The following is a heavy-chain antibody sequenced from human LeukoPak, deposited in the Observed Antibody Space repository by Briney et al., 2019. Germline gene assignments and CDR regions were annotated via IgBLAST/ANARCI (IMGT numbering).Heavy chain of an antibody. Sequence: GGSLRLSCAASGFSFNGCNMCWVRQAPGKGLEWVACISYRSTYIYFADSLKGRFTISRDDAQSSLYLQMNSLRPEDTAIYYCARDLGGSYPSGDYWGQGTLVTVSS. V-gene: IGHV3-21*04. J-gene: IGHJ4*02. CDR3: ARDLGGSYPSGDY. D-gene: IGHD1-26*01. CDR1: GFSFNGCN. CDR2: ISYRSTYI.